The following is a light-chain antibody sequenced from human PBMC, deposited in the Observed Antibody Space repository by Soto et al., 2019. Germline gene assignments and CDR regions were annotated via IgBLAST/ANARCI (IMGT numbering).Light chain of an antibody. Sequence: EIVLTQSPATLSLSPGERVTLSCRASQSVGSYLAWYQQKRGQAPRLLIYDASNRATGIPARFSGSGSVTDFTLTISSLEPEDFAVYYCQQRSNWPLTFGGGTKVEIK. CDR2: DAS. V-gene: IGKV3-11*01. CDR3: QQRSNWPLT. J-gene: IGKJ4*01. CDR1: QSVGSY.